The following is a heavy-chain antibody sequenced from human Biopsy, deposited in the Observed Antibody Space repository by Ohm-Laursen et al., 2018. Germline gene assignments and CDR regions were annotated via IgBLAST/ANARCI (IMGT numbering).Heavy chain of an antibody. Sequence: TLSLTCTVSGDSVTKYYWSWIRQPPGKGLEWIGHIYYSVMTNYNPSLQSRVSISVDTSRNQVSLTLSSVTAADTAVYYCARDSGILNYGNFKYYHYYGMDVWGKGPRSLSP. CDR3: ARDSGILNYGNFKYYHYYGMDV. CDR1: GDSVTKYY. D-gene: IGHD4-11*01. CDR2: IYYSVMT. V-gene: IGHV4-59*02. J-gene: IGHJ6*01.